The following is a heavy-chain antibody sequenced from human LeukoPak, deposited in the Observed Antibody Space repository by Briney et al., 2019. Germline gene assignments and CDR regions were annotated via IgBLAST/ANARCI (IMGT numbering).Heavy chain of an antibody. CDR1: GGSFSGYC. D-gene: IGHD3-10*01. CDR3: ARGVRVYGTSFDY. J-gene: IGHJ4*02. CDR2: INHSGST. V-gene: IGHV4-34*01. Sequence: PSETLSLTCAVYGGSFSGYCWSWIRQPPGKGLEWIGEINHSGSTNYNPSLKSRVTISVDTSKNQFSLKLSSVTAADTAVYYCARGVRVYGTSFDYWGQGTLVTVSS.